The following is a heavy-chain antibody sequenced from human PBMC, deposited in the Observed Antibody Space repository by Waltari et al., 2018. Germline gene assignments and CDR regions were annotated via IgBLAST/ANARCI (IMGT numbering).Heavy chain of an antibody. J-gene: IGHJ3*02. V-gene: IGHV4-34*01. CDR3: ASRRRLRFLEWTKGAFDI. CDR1: GGSFSGYY. D-gene: IGHD3-3*01. Sequence: QVQLQQWGAGLLKPSETLSLTCAVYGGSFSGYYWSWIRQPPGKGLEWIGEINHSGSTNYNPSLKSRVTISVDTSKNQFSLKLSSVTAADTAVYYCASRRRLRFLEWTKGAFDIWGQGTMVTVSS. CDR2: INHSGST.